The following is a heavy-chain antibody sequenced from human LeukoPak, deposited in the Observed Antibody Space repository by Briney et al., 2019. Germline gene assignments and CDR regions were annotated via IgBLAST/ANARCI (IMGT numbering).Heavy chain of an antibody. D-gene: IGHD1-7*01. Sequence: SVKVSCKASGGTFSSYAISWVRQAPGQGLEWMGGIIPIFGTANYAQKFQGRVTITADESTSTAYMELSSLRSEDTAVYYCARSITGTTAAVDYWGQGTLVTVSS. J-gene: IGHJ4*02. CDR1: GGTFSSYA. V-gene: IGHV1-69*13. CDR3: ARSITGTTAAVDY. CDR2: IIPIFGTA.